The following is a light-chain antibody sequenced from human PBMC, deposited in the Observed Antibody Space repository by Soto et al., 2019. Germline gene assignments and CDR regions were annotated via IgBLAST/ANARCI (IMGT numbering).Light chain of an antibody. CDR2: AAS. CDR3: QQFGSSPPVT. CDR1: QSVSSSF. Sequence: EIVLTQSPGTLSLSPGERATLSCRASQSVSSSFLAWYQQKPGQAPRLLIYAASNRATGIPDRFRGSGSGTAFTLTISRLEPEDFAVYYCQQFGSSPPVTFGQGTKLEIK. V-gene: IGKV3-20*01. J-gene: IGKJ2*01.